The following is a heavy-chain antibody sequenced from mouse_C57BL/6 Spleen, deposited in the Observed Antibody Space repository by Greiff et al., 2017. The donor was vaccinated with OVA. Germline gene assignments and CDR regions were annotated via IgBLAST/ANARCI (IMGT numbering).Heavy chain of an antibody. CDR1: GYTFTSYW. CDR3: ARSANYYGSSPWYFDV. J-gene: IGHJ1*03. CDR2: IDPSDSYT. V-gene: IGHV1-69*01. Sequence: QVQLQQPGAELVMPGASVKLSCKASGYTFTSYWMHWVQQMPGPGLEWIGEIDPSDSYTNYHQTFKGQSTLTVDTSSSTADMQLSSLTSEDSAVYYCARSANYYGSSPWYFDVWGTGTTVTVSS. D-gene: IGHD1-1*01.